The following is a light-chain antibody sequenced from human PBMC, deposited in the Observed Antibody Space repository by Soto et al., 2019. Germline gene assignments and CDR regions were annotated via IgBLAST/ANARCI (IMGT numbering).Light chain of an antibody. CDR2: DVS. J-gene: IGLJ1*01. CDR3: NSYAATSTPYI. CDR1: MSDVGRYNY. V-gene: IGLV2-14*03. Sequence: QSALTQPASVSGAPGQSITISCTGTMSDVGRYNYVSWYQQYPGKAPKAMIYDVSNRPSGVSNRFSGSKSGNTASLTISGLQAEDEAAYYCNSYAATSTPYIVGTGTKVTVL.